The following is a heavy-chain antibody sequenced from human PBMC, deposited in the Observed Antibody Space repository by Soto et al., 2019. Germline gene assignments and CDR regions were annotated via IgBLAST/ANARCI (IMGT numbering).Heavy chain of an antibody. CDR1: GFTFSSYA. J-gene: IGHJ5*02. D-gene: IGHD6-6*01. Sequence: GGSLRLSCAASGFTFSSYAMSWVRQAPGKGLEWVSAISGSGGSTYYADSVKGRFTISRDNSKNTLYLQMNSLRAEDTAVYYCAKDRAYSSSQGSFDPWGQGTLVTVSS. V-gene: IGHV3-23*01. CDR3: AKDRAYSSSQGSFDP. CDR2: ISGSGGST.